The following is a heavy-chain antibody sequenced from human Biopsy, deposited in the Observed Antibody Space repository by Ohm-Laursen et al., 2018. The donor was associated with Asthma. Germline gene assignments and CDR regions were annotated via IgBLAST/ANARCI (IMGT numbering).Heavy chain of an antibody. V-gene: IGHV1-69*06. J-gene: IGHJ6*02. CDR3: ASPSSSREILYYYYNMDI. CDR2: ISPVFGST. Sequence: VASVKVSCNASGYTFTSYTITWVRQAPGLGLEWMGGISPVFGSTNIAQKFQGRVTISADIFTKTAYLEVSSLRSDDTAVYYCASPSSSREILYYYYNMDIWGQGTTVAVSS. CDR1: GYTFTSYT. D-gene: IGHD6-13*01.